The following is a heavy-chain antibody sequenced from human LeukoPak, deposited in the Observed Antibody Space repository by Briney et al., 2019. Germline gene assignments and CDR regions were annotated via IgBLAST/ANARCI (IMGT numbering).Heavy chain of an antibody. Sequence: SETLSLTCAVYGGSFSGFYWTWICQPPGKGLEWIGQINHSRSTHYNPSLKSRVTISVDTSKNQFSLKLSSVTAADTAVYYCARVPKYFDLWGRGTLVTVSS. CDR1: GGSFSGFY. CDR2: INHSRST. J-gene: IGHJ2*01. CDR3: ARVPKYFDL. V-gene: IGHV4-34*01.